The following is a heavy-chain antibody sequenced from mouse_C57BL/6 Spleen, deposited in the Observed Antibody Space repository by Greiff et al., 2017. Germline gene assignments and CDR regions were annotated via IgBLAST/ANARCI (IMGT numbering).Heavy chain of an antibody. V-gene: IGHV1-82*01. CDR2: IYPGDGDT. Sequence: QVQLKESGPELVKPGASVKISCKASGYAFSSSWMNWVKQRPGKGLEWIGRIYPGDGDTNYNGKFKGKATLTADKSSSTAYMQLSSLTSEDSAVYFCARSRFGYYGSSYWYFDVWGTGTTVTVSS. CDR3: ARSRFGYYGSSYWYFDV. CDR1: GYAFSSSW. J-gene: IGHJ1*03. D-gene: IGHD1-1*01.